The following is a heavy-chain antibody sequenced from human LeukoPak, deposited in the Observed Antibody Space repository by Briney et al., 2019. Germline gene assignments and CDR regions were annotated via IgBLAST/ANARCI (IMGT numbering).Heavy chain of an antibody. CDR1: GYSISSGYY. CDR3: ARESNDAFDI. J-gene: IGHJ3*02. Sequence: SETLSLTCTVSGYSISSGYYWGWIRQPPGKGLEWIGSFYDSGNTYYNPSLKSRVTISVDTSKNQFSLKLSSVTAADTAVYYCARESNDAFDIWGQGTMVTVSS. CDR2: FYDSGNT. V-gene: IGHV4-38-2*02.